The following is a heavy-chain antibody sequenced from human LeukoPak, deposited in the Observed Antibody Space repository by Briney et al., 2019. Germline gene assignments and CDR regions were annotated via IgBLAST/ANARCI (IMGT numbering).Heavy chain of an antibody. Sequence: GGSLRLSCEASGFAFNIHAMSWVRQAPGKGLEWVSTIGGVAVSSDYADSVKGRFTLSRDDSKNTVFLQMNSLRVDDTAMYYCVKDHFSGNGIYDPFDVWGQGTMVTVSS. J-gene: IGHJ3*01. D-gene: IGHD1-1*01. CDR1: GFAFNIHA. CDR2: IGGVAVSS. V-gene: IGHV3-23*01. CDR3: VKDHFSGNGIYDPFDV.